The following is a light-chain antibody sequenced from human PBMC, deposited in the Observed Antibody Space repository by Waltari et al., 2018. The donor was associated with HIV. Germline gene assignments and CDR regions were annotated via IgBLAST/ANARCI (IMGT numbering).Light chain of an antibody. CDR3: SLYTSTNTYV. CDR2: DVS. CDR1: SSDVGSYNR. Sequence: QSALTQPPSVSGSPGQSVTISCTGTSSDVGSYNRVSWYRQPPGAAPKLSIFDVSHRPSGVPDRFSGSKSGNTASLTISGLQAEDEATYYCSLYTSTNTYVFGTGTEVTVL. V-gene: IGLV2-18*01. J-gene: IGLJ1*01.